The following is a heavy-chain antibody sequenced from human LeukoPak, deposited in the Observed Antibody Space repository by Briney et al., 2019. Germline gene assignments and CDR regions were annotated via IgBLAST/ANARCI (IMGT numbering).Heavy chain of an antibody. J-gene: IGHJ4*02. CDR2: IGYDGSTE. Sequence: GRSLRLSCSASGFPFCSYGFHWVRQAPGKGLEWVADIGYDGSTEYYADSVKGRFTISKDNSKNTLYLEMNSLRADDTAVYYCARDQQVGTFDYWGQGTLVTVSS. D-gene: IGHD2-21*02. CDR1: GFPFCSYG. V-gene: IGHV3-33*01. CDR3: ARDQQVGTFDY.